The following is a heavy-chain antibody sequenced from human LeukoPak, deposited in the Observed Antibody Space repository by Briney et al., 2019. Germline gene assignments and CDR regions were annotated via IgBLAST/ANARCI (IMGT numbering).Heavy chain of an antibody. D-gene: IGHD3-9*01. J-gene: IGHJ4*02. CDR3: AREEETYYDILTGKGYFDY. V-gene: IGHV3-21*01. CDR1: GFTFSSYS. Sequence: GGSLRLSCAASGFTFSSYSMNWVRQAPGRGLEWVSPISSSSSYIYYADSVKGRFTISRDNAKNSLYLQMNSLRAEDTAVYYCAREEETYYDILTGKGYFDYWGQGTLVTVSS. CDR2: ISSSSSYI.